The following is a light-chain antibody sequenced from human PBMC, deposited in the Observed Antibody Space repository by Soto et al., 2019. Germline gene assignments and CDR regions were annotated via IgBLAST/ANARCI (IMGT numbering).Light chain of an antibody. CDR2: EVS. J-gene: IGLJ7*01. Sequence: QSALTQPASVSGSPGQSITISCTGTSSDVGGYNYVSWYQQHPGKAPKLMICEVSNRPSGVSNRFSGSKSGNTASLTISGLQAEDEADYYCSSYTSSTSDVFGTGTQLTVL. CDR3: SSYTSSTSDV. V-gene: IGLV2-14*01. CDR1: SSDVGGYNY.